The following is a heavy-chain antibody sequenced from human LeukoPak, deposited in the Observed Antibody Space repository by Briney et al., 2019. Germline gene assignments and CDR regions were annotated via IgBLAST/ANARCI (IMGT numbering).Heavy chain of an antibody. V-gene: IGHV1-2*02. D-gene: IGHD6-19*01. CDR1: GYTFTGYY. Sequence: ASVKVSCKASGYTFTGYYMHWVRQAPGQGLEWMGWINPNSGGTNYAQKFQGRVTMTRDTSISTAYMELSRLRSGDTAVYYCARPWYSSGWFPFDPWGQGTLVTVSS. CDR3: ARPWYSSGWFPFDP. CDR2: INPNSGGT. J-gene: IGHJ5*02.